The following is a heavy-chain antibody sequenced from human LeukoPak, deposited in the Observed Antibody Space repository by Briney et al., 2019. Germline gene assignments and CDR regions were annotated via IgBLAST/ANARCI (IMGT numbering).Heavy chain of an antibody. CDR2: IYTSGST. J-gene: IGHJ6*03. CDR1: GGSISSGNYY. V-gene: IGHV4-61*02. Sequence: PSQTLSLTCTVSGGSISSGNYYWSWIRQPAGKGLEWIGRIYTSGSTNYNPSLKSRVTISVDTSKNQFSLKLSSVTAADTAVCYCARGDYYMDVWGKGTTVTISS. CDR3: ARGDYYMDV.